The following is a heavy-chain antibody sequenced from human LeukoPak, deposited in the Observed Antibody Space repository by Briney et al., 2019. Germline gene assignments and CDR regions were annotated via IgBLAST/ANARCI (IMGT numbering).Heavy chain of an antibody. CDR1: GFTFSTYE. CDR2: IGTAGDT. J-gene: IGHJ4*02. CDR3: ARDLMGIAYRGAFYY. V-gene: IGHV3-13*01. Sequence: EGSLRLSCAASGFTFSTYEMHWVRQATGEGLEWVSFIGTAGDTYYPGSVKGRFTISRDNAKNSLYLQMNSLRAEDTAVYYCARDLMGIAYRGAFYYWGQGTLVTVSS. D-gene: IGHD6-13*01.